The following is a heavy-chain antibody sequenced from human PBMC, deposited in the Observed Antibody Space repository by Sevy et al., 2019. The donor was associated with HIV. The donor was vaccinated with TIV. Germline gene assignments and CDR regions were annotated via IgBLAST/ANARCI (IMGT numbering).Heavy chain of an antibody. CDR1: GYTFTTYD. CDR2: MSPNTGAT. D-gene: IGHD3-3*01. J-gene: IGHJ6*02. V-gene: IGHV1-8*01. CDR3: ARGGNGDFWSYEYYYYGMDA. Sequence: ASVKVSCAAFGYTFTTYDINWVRQAPGQGLEWMGWMSPNTGATGFAQKFQGRVTLTRNKSITTAYMELSSLTYEDTAIYYCARGGNGDFWSYEYYYYGMDAWGQGTTVTVSS.